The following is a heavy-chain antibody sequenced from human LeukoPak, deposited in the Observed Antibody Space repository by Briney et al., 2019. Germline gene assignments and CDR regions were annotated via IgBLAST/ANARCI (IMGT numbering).Heavy chain of an antibody. CDR3: AKALDIVVVVAAPDY. Sequence: GGSLRLSCAASGFTFSSYGMHWVRQAPGKGLEWVAVISYDGSNKYYADSVKGRFTISRDNSKNTLYLQMNSLRAEDTAVYYCAKALDIVVVVAAPDYWGQGTLVTVSS. J-gene: IGHJ4*02. D-gene: IGHD2-15*01. V-gene: IGHV3-30*18. CDR1: GFTFSSYG. CDR2: ISYDGSNK.